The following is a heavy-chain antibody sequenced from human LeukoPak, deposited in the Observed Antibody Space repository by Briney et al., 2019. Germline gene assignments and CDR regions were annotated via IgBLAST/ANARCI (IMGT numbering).Heavy chain of an antibody. CDR2: IIPILGIA. J-gene: IGHJ3*02. CDR3: ARPDIVVVTDAFDI. D-gene: IGHD2-21*02. V-gene: IGHV1-69*10. CDR1: GGTFSSYA. Sequence: SVKVSCKASGGTFSSYAISWVRQAPGQGLEWMGGIIPILGIANYAQKFQGRVTITADKSTSTAYMELSSLRSEDTAVYYCARPDIVVVTDAFDIWGQGTMVTVSS.